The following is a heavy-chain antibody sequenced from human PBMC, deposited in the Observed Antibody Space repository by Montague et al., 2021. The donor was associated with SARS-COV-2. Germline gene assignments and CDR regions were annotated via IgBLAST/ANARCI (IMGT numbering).Heavy chain of an antibody. CDR3: VAEWLAIYYFDF. Sequence: SETLSLTCTVAGGSISSSKYYWGWIRQPPGKGLEWIGSHFYSGSSFYNPCLKSRVTISVDTSKNQLSLRLSSVTAADTAVYYCVAEWLAIYYFDFWGQGTLVTVSS. V-gene: IGHV4-39*01. D-gene: IGHD6-19*01. J-gene: IGHJ4*02. CDR1: GGSISSSKYY. CDR2: HFYSGSS.